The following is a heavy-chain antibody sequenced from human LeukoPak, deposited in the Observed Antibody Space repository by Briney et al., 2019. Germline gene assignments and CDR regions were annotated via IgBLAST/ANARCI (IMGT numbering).Heavy chain of an antibody. D-gene: IGHD6-13*01. CDR3: ARDRFSSSWYGEGWYFDL. CDR1: GFTFSSYS. Sequence: GGSLRLSCAASGFTFSSYSMNWVRQAPGKGLEWVSSISSSSSYIYYADSVKGRFTISRDNAKNSLNLQMNSLRAEDTAVYYCARDRFSSSWYGEGWYFDLWGRGTLVTVSS. V-gene: IGHV3-21*01. J-gene: IGHJ2*01. CDR2: ISSSSSYI.